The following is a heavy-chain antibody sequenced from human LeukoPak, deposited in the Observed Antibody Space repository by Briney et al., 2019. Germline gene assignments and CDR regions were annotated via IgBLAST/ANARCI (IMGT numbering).Heavy chain of an antibody. J-gene: IGHJ5*02. CDR3: ARDGSTNSQNWFDP. V-gene: IGHV3-33*05. D-gene: IGHD2-8*01. CDR2: MSYDENTE. Sequence: GGSLRLSCVASRFIFSVYGMHWVRQAPGEGLEWVAFMSYDENTEYYIDSVKGRFTISRDNSKNTLFLQLNNLRPEDTGVYYCARDGSTNSQNWFDPWGQGTLVIVSS. CDR1: RFIFSVYG.